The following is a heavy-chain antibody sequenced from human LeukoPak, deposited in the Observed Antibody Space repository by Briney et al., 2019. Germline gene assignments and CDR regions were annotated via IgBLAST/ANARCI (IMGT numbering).Heavy chain of an antibody. D-gene: IGHD4-23*01. J-gene: IGHJ5*02. CDR1: GFTFSSYA. CDR3: AIFTVVNFDWFDP. CDR2: ISGSGGST. V-gene: IGHV3-23*01. Sequence: GGSLRLSCAASGFTFSSYAMSWVRQAPGKGLEWVSAISGSGGSTYYADSVRGRFTISRDNSKNTLYLQMNSLRAEDTAVYYCAIFTVVNFDWFDPWGQGTLVTVSS.